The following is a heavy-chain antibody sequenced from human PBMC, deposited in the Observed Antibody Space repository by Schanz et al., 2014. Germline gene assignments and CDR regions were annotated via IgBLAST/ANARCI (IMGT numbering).Heavy chain of an antibody. V-gene: IGHV1-8*01. CDR2: MNPNSGNP. CDR1: GYTFTSYD. Sequence: QVQLIQSGAEVKKPGASVKVSCTASGYTFTSYDINWVRQAPGQGLEWLGWMNPNSGNPGFAQKCRGRVTMTRNTTMSTAYIELHILTSEDTAVYYCARGRTFDYWGQGTRVTVSS. J-gene: IGHJ4*02. CDR3: ARGRTFDY.